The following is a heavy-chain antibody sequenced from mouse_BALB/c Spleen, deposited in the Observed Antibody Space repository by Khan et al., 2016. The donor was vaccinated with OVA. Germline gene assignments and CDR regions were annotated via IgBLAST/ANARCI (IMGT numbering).Heavy chain of an antibody. CDR3: VRRREWYFDY. Sequence: QVTLKESGPGILQPSQTLSLTCSFSGFSLTTSGMGVSWIRQPSGKGLQWLAHIYWDDEKRYNPSLKRRLTISKDTSRNQVFIKITSVETADTATYYCVRRREWYFDYWGQGTTLTVSS. V-gene: IGHV8-12*01. CDR2: IYWDDEK. CDR1: GFSLTTSGMG. J-gene: IGHJ2*01.